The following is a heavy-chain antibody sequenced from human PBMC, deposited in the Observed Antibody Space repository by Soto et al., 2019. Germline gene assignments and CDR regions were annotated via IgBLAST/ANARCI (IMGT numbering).Heavy chain of an antibody. CDR1: GGSISSSSYY. Sequence: SETLSLTCTVSGGSISSSSYYWGWIRQPPGKGLEWIGSIYYSGSTYYNPSLKSRVTISVDTSKNQFSLKLSSVTAADTAVYYCASPSPSYYYYYGMDVWGQGTTVTVSS. J-gene: IGHJ6*02. CDR2: IYYSGST. CDR3: ASPSPSYYYYYGMDV. V-gene: IGHV4-39*01.